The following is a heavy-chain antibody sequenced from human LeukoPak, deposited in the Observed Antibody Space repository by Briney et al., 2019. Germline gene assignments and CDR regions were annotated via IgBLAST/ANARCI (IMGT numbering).Heavy chain of an antibody. V-gene: IGHV4-61*02. CDR3: ARDPRKFYYFDY. Sequence: SETLSLTCTVSGGSISSGSYYWSWIRQPAGKGLEWIGRIYTSGSTNYNPSLKSRVTISVDTSKNQFSLKLSSVTAVDTAVYYCARDPRKFYYFDYWGQGTLVTVSS. D-gene: IGHD3-3*01. CDR1: GGSISSGSYY. J-gene: IGHJ4*02. CDR2: IYTSGST.